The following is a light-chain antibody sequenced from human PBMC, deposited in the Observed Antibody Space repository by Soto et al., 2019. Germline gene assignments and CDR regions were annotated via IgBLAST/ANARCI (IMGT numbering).Light chain of an antibody. J-gene: IGKJ1*01. CDR2: SAS. V-gene: IGKV3-20*01. Sequence: DTVLTQSPGTLSLTSGERATLSCRASQSISGTYLAWYQQKPGQSPRLLIYSASTRAPGIPDPFSGSGSGTDFTLTISRLEPEDFAVYYCQHYGSSPSTFGRGTKVEIK. CDR3: QHYGSSPST. CDR1: QSISGTY.